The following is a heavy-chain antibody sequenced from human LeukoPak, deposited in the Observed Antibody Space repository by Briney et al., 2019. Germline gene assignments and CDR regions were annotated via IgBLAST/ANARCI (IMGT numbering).Heavy chain of an antibody. CDR2: IYYSGST. CDR3: ARYPSFDYGGIDY. CDR1: GGSISSYY. Sequence: SETLSLTCTVSGGSISSYYWSWIRQPPGKGLEWLGYIYYSGSTNYNPSLKSRVTISVDTSKNQFSLKLSSVTAADTAVYYCARYPSFDYGGIDYWGQGTLVTVSS. D-gene: IGHD4-17*01. V-gene: IGHV4-59*08. J-gene: IGHJ4*02.